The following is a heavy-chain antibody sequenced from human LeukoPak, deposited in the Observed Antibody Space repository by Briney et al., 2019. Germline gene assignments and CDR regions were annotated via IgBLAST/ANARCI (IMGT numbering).Heavy chain of an antibody. D-gene: IGHD1-1*01. CDR3: ARPNWYDARLGAFHI. V-gene: IGHV4-38-2*02. CDR1: GYSISSAYY. CDR2: IYHSGST. J-gene: IGHJ3*02. Sequence: SETLSLTCTLSGYSISSAYYWGWIRQPPGKGLEWIGSIYHSGSTYYNPSLKSRVAISVDTSKNQFSLKVNSVTAADTAVYFCARPNWYDARLGAFHIWGQGTMVTVSS.